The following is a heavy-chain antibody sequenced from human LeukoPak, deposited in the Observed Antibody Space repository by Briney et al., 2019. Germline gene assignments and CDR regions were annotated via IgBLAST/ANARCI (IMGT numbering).Heavy chain of an antibody. CDR2: ISGSGGST. V-gene: IGHV3-23*01. CDR3: AKFGVVIIEYYYYYMDV. J-gene: IGHJ6*03. D-gene: IGHD3-3*01. Sequence: GGSLRLSCAASGFTFSSYAMSWVRQAPGKGLEWVSAISGSGGSTYYADSVKGRFTISRDNSKNTLYLQMNSLRAEDTAVYYCAKFGVVIIEYYYYYMDVWGKGTTVTVSS. CDR1: GFTFSSYA.